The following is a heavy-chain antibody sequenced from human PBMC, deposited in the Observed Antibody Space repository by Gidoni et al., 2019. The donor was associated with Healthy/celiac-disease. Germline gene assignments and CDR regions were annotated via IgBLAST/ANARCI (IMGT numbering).Heavy chain of an antibody. J-gene: IGHJ4*02. CDR1: GFTFSSYG. Sequence: QVQLVESGGGVVQPGRSLRLSWAASGFTFSSYGMHWVRQAPGKGLEWVAVIWYDGSNKYYADSVKGRFTISRDNSKNTLYLQMNSLRAEDTAVYYCAREVVTASFDYWGQGTLVTVSS. CDR2: IWYDGSNK. V-gene: IGHV3-33*01. CDR3: AREVVTASFDY. D-gene: IGHD2-21*02.